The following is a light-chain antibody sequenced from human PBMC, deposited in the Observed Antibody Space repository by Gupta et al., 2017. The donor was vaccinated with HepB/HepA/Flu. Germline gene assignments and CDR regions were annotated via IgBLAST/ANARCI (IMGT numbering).Light chain of an antibody. V-gene: IGLV1-51*02. J-gene: IGLJ2*01. CDR1: SSNIGDNY. CDR2: ENN. Sequence: QSLLTQPPSVSAPPGQKVTISCSGSSSNIGDNYVSWYQQVPGTAPKLLIYENNKRPSGIPDRFSGSKSGTSATLGITGLQTGDEADYYCATWDSGLRAGVFGGGTKLTVL. CDR3: ATWDSGLRAGV.